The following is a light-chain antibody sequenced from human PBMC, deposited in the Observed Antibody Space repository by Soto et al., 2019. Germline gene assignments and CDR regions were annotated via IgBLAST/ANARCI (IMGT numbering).Light chain of an antibody. CDR2: GNS. Sequence: QSVLTQPPSVSGAPGQRVTISCTGSSSNFGAGYDVQWYQQLPGTAPQLLIYGNSTRPSGVPDRCSGSKSGTSALQAITVLQDDDEAYYYYQYYVSRLSVVFGGGTKVTVL. CDR3: QYYVSRLSVV. J-gene: IGLJ2*01. V-gene: IGLV1-40*01. CDR1: SSNFGAGYD.